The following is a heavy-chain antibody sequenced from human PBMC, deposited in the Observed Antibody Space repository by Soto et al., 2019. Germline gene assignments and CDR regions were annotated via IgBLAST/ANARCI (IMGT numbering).Heavy chain of an antibody. J-gene: IGHJ4*02. CDR1: GFSLSTSGVG. V-gene: IGHV2-5*02. CDR2: IYWDDDK. Sequence: QITLKESGPPLVKPTQTLTLTCTFSGFSLSTSGVGVGWIRQPPGKALEWLALIYWDDDKRYSPSLKSRLTITKDTSKNQVVLTMTTMDPVDTATYYCAHAVGGEQLVYWGQGTLVTVSS. CDR3: AHAVGGEQLVY. D-gene: IGHD6-6*01.